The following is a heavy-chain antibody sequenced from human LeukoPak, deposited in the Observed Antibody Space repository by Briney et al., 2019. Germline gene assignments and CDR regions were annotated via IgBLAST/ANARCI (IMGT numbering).Heavy chain of an antibody. CDR3: ARGRGSGWYLGSAFDI. J-gene: IGHJ3*02. CDR2: ISAYNGNT. Sequence: GASVKVSCKASGGTFSSYAISWVRQAPGQGLEWMGGISAYNGNTNYAQKLQGRVTMTTDASTSTAYMELRSLRSDDTAVYYCARGRGSGWYLGSAFDIWGQGTMVTVSS. V-gene: IGHV1-18*01. CDR1: GGTFSSYA. D-gene: IGHD6-19*01.